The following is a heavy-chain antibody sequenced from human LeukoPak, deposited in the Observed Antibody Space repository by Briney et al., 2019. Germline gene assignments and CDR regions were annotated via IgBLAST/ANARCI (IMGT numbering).Heavy chain of an antibody. V-gene: IGHV3-64*01. CDR1: GFTFSSYA. J-gene: IGHJ4*02. Sequence: GGSLRLSCAASGFTFSSYAMHWVRQAPGKGLEYLSGISSSGHSTYYANSVKGRFTISRDNSKNTLFIQMGSLRADDMAVYYCARGAYFDILTGSHFDCWGQGTLVTVSS. D-gene: IGHD3-9*01. CDR2: ISSSGHST. CDR3: ARGAYFDILTGSHFDC.